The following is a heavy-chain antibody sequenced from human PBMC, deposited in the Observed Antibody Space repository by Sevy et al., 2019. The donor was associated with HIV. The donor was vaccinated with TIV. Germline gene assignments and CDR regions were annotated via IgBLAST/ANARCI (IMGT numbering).Heavy chain of an antibody. CDR2: IYYSGST. J-gene: IGHJ6*03. D-gene: IGHD3-16*01. V-gene: IGHV4-39*01. CDR3: ARTLTSLDYMDV. Sequence: SDTLSLTCTVSGGSISSSSYYWGWIRQPPGKGLEWIGSIYYSGSTYYNPSLKSRVTISVDTSKNQFSLKLSSVTAADTAVYYCARTLTSLDYMDVWGKGTTVTVSS. CDR1: GGSISSSSYY.